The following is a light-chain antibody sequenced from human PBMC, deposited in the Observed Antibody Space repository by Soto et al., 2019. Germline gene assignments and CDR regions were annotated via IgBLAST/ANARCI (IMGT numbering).Light chain of an antibody. J-gene: IGKJ1*01. V-gene: IGKV3-15*01. CDR2: GAS. CDR3: YQYDSSPWT. Sequence: IVMTKSAATLSVSPWERATLSCRASQSVSSNLAWYQQKPGQAPRLLIYGASTRATGIPARFSGSGSGTEFTLTISRLEPEDFAVYICYQYDSSPWTFGQGTKV. CDR1: QSVSSN.